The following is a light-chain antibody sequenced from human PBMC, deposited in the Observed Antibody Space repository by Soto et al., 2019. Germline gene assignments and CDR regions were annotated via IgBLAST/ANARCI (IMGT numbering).Light chain of an antibody. CDR3: QQTTSFPLT. CDR1: XGISSW. V-gene: IGKV1-12*01. CDR2: AAS. Sequence: DIQMTQSPSFVSASVGDRVTITCRASXGISSWLAWYQHKPGRAPKLLIHAASSLESGVPSRFSGSGSGTDFTLTISSLQPEDFATYYCQQTTSFPLTFGGGTKVEIK. J-gene: IGKJ4*01.